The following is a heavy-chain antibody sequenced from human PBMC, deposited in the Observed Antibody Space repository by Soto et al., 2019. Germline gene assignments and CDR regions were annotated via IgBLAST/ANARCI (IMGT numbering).Heavy chain of an antibody. CDR3: AREVIPLTTDCYFDL. Sequence: QLQLRESGPGLVKPSETLSLTCTVSGGSISGGVGGLYYWSWIRQPPGKGLEWIGYIYDSGRTYYNPSLNSRVTISVDPSKTQFSLRLSSVTAADTAVYYCAREVIPLTTDCYFDLWGRGTLVTVSS. CDR1: GGSISGGVGGLYY. J-gene: IGHJ2*01. V-gene: IGHV4-30-4*01. D-gene: IGHD4-17*01. CDR2: IYDSGRT.